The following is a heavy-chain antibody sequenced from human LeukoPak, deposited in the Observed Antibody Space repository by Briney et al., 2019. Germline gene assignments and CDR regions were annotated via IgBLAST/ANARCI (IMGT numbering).Heavy chain of an antibody. V-gene: IGHV4-59*08. J-gene: IGHJ4*02. CDR3: ARRRGSSWYGYYFDS. D-gene: IGHD6-13*01. CDR2: IYNSGST. Sequence: PSETLSLTCTVSGGSISSYYWSWIRQPPGKGLEWIGYIYNSGSTNYNPSLKSRVTISVDTSKNQFSLKLSSVTAADTAVYYCARRRGSSWYGYYFDSWGQGTLVTVSS. CDR1: GGSISSYY.